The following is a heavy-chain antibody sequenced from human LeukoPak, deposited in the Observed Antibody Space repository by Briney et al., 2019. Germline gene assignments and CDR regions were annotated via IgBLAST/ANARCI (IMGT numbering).Heavy chain of an antibody. V-gene: IGHV1-18*01. D-gene: IGHD3-22*01. CDR3: SRDTDNYDGSGYLFDY. Sequence: GASVKVSCKASGYTFTTYGISWVRQPPGQGLEWIGWISTYNGDTNYAQKLQGRNTMTTDASTSTAYMELRSLRSDDTAVYYCSRDTDNYDGSGYLFDYWGQGTLVTVSS. CDR1: GYTFTTYG. CDR2: ISTYNGDT. J-gene: IGHJ4*02.